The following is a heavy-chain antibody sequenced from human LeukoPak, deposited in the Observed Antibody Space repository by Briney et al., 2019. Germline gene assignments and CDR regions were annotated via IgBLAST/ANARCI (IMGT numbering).Heavy chain of an antibody. D-gene: IGHD6-13*01. J-gene: IGHJ3*02. V-gene: IGHV4-39*01. CDR2: IYYSGST. Sequence: SETLSLTCTVSGGSISSSSYYWGWIRQPPGKGLEWIGSIYYSGSTYYNPSLKSRVTISVDTSKNQFSLKLSSVTAADTAVYYCASFYSSGWYGAFDIWGQGTMVTVSS. CDR1: GGSISSSSYY. CDR3: ASFYSSGWYGAFDI.